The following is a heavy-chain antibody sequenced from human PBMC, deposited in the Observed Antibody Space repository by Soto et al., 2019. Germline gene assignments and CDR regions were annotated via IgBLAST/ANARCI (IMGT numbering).Heavy chain of an antibody. CDR2: IIPILGIA. J-gene: IGHJ4*02. D-gene: IGHD1-1*01. CDR1: GGTFSSYT. Sequence: SVKVSCKASGGTFSSYTISWVRQAPGQGLEWMGRIIPILGIANYAQKFQGRVTITADKSTSTAYMELSSLRSEDTAVYYCATRTTGTQYDYWGQGTLVTVSS. V-gene: IGHV1-69*02. CDR3: ATRTTGTQYDY.